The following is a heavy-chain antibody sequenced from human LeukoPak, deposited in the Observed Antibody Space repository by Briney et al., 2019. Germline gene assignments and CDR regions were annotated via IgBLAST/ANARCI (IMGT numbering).Heavy chain of an antibody. V-gene: IGHV4-61*02. D-gene: IGHD3-16*01. CDR3: AREGGHY. CDR2: IYTSGST. J-gene: IGHJ4*02. CDR1: GGSISSGSYY. Sequence: SETLSLTCTVSGGSISSGSYYWRWIRQPVGKGLEWIGRIYTSGSTNYNPSLKSRVTISVDTSKNQFSLKLSSVTAADTAVYYCAREGGHYWGQGTLVTVSS.